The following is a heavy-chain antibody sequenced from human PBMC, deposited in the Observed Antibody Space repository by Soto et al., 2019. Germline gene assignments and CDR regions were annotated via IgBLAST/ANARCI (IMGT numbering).Heavy chain of an antibody. Sequence: QVQLVESGGGVVQPGRSLRLSCAASGFTFSSYAMHWVRQAPGKGLEWVAVISYDGSNKYYADSVKGRFTISRDNSNNTLYLQMNSLRAEDTAVYYCARVSRPIVVVTAGYFQHWGQGTLVTVSS. CDR1: GFTFSSYA. CDR2: ISYDGSNK. J-gene: IGHJ1*01. CDR3: ARVSRPIVVVTAGYFQH. D-gene: IGHD2-21*02. V-gene: IGHV3-30-3*01.